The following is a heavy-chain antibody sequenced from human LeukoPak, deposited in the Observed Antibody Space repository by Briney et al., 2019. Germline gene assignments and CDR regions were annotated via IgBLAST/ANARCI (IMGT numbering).Heavy chain of an antibody. Sequence: PSETLSLTCAVYGGSSSGYYWTWIRQSPEKGLEWIGEINHSGSSKFNPSFKSRGTLSVDTSKNQFHLELTSVTATDTGVYYCVRGRQFLRFFDYWGQGTLVTVSS. CDR2: INHSGSS. J-gene: IGHJ4*02. D-gene: IGHD3-3*01. V-gene: IGHV4-34*01. CDR3: VRGRQFLRFFDY. CDR1: GGSSSGYY.